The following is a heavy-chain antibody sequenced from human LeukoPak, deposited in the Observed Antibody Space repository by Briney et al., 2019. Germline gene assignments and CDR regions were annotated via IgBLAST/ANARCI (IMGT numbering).Heavy chain of an antibody. CDR2: ISGSGGST. Sequence: GGSLRLSCAASGFTFSSYAMSWVRQAPGQGLEWVSAISGSGGSTYYAESVKGRFTISRDNSKNTLYLQMNSLRAEDTAVYYCAKRLGGRSSSSERAYDYWGQGTLVTVSS. CDR3: AKRLGGRSSSSERAYDY. D-gene: IGHD6-6*01. J-gene: IGHJ4*02. CDR1: GFTFSSYA. V-gene: IGHV3-23*01.